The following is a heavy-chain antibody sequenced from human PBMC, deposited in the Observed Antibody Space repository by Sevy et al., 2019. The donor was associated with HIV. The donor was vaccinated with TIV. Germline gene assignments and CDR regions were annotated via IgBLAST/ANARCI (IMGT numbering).Heavy chain of an antibody. Sequence: GGSLRLSCAASGFTFSNAWMSWVRQAPGKGLEWVGRIKSKTDGGTTDYAAPVKGRFTISRDDSKNSLYLQMNSLKTEATAVYYCTTDLRNYYDNSGYYPVFDYWGQGTLVTVSS. CDR2: IKSKTDGGTT. J-gene: IGHJ4*02. CDR3: TTDLRNYYDNSGYYPVFDY. CDR1: GFTFSNAW. V-gene: IGHV3-15*01. D-gene: IGHD3-22*01.